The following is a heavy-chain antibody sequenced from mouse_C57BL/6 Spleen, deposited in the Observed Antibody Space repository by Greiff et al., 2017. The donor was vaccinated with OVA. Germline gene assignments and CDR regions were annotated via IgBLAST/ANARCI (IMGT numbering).Heavy chain of an antibody. CDR1: GYAFSSYW. Sequence: QVHVKQSGAELVKPGASVKISCKASGYAFSSYWMNWVKQRPGKGLEWIGQIYPGDGDTNYNGKFKGKATLTADKSSSTAYMQLSSLTSEDSAVYFCAPYYYGSSPLFAYWGQGTLVTVSA. J-gene: IGHJ3*01. V-gene: IGHV1-80*01. CDR3: APYYYGSSPLFAY. D-gene: IGHD1-1*01. CDR2: IYPGDGDT.